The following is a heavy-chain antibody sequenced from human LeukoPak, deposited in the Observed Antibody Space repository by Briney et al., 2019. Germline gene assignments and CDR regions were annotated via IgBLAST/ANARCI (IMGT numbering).Heavy chain of an antibody. Sequence: GGSLRLSCAASGFMFSSYWMSWVRQAPGKGLEWVANIKQDGSEKYYVDSVKGRFTISRDNAKNSLYLQTNSLRAEDTAVYYCARAIPYSSSWYGDNWFDPWGQGTLVTVSS. CDR2: IKQDGSEK. J-gene: IGHJ5*02. CDR1: GFMFSSYW. V-gene: IGHV3-7*04. CDR3: ARAIPYSSSWYGDNWFDP. D-gene: IGHD6-13*01.